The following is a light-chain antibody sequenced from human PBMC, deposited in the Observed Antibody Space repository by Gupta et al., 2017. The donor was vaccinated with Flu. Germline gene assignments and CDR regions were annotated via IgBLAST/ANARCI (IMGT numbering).Light chain of an antibody. CDR1: NIGSKS. CDR3: HLWDSSSDHWV. J-gene: IGLJ3*02. Sequence: SVLTQPPPVSVAPGQTARITCGGDNIGSKSVLWYQQKSGQAPVLVIYDDNQRPSGIPERFSGSNSGNTATLIIGRVEAGDEADYYCHLWDSSSDHWVFGGGTKVTVL. CDR2: DDN. V-gene: IGLV3-21*02.